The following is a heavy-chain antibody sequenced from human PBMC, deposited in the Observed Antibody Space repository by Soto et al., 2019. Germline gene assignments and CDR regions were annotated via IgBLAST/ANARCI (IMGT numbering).Heavy chain of an antibody. Sequence: PGGSLRLSCAASGFTFSSYGMHWVRQAPGKGLEWVAVIWYDGSNKYYADSVKGRFTISRDNSKNTLYLQMNSLRAEDTAVYYCARDGMVRGVIAYYFDYWGQGTLVTVSS. CDR2: IWYDGSNK. CDR1: GFTFSSYG. J-gene: IGHJ4*02. D-gene: IGHD3-10*01. V-gene: IGHV3-33*01. CDR3: ARDGMVRGVIAYYFDY.